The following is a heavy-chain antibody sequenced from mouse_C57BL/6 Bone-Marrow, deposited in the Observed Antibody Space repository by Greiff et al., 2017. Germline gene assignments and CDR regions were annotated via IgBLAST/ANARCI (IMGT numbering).Heavy chain of an antibody. D-gene: IGHD2-1*01. CDR2: IDPSDSYT. CDR3: ARWGHGNYWYFDV. V-gene: IGHV1-50*01. Sequence: QVQLQQPGAELVKPGASVKLSCKASGYTFTSYWMQWVKQRPGQGLEWIGEIDPSDSYTNYNQKFKGKATLTVDTSSSTAYMQLSSLTSEDSAVYYCARWGHGNYWYFDVWGTGTTVTVSS. J-gene: IGHJ1*03. CDR1: GYTFTSYW.